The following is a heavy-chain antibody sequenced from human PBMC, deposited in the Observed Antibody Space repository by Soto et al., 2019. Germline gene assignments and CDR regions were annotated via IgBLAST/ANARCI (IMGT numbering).Heavy chain of an antibody. J-gene: IGHJ4*01. CDR3: LRGQNWAFES. Sequence: PGESLRLSWAASRFTFSSYWINWVSQAPGKGLEWVANIKGNGSEKSYVDSVKGRFTISRDNATNSLYLQMSSLRAEDTAVYHFLRGQNWAFESWGHGTPVPVSS. CDR2: IKGNGSEK. CDR1: RFTFSSYW. V-gene: IGHV3-7*01. D-gene: IGHD7-27*01.